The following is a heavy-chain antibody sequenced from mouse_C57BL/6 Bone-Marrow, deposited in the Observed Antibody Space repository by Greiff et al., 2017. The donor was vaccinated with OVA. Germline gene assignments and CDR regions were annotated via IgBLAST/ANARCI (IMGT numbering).Heavy chain of an antibody. V-gene: IGHV1-19*01. J-gene: IGHJ3*01. CDR3: ERPTKLGWFAY. D-gene: IGHD4-1*01. CDR2: INPYNGGT. Sequence: VQLQQPGPVLVKPGASVKMSCKASGYTFTDYYMNWVKQSHGKSLEWIGVINPYNGGTSYNQKFKGKATLTVDKSSSTAYMELNSLTSEDSAVYYCERPTKLGWFAYWGQGTLVTVSA. CDR1: GYTFTDYY.